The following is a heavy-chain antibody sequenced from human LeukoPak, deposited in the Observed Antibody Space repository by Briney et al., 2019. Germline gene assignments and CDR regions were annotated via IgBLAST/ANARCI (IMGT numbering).Heavy chain of an antibody. V-gene: IGHV4-59*08. Sequence: SETLSLTCTVSDGSISSYYWSWIRQPPGRGLEWIGYINYSGITNYNPSLQSRVTISVDTSKNQFSLKVSSVTAADTAVYYCARSSSSSSAFAIWGPGTMVSVSS. CDR1: DGSISSYY. CDR3: ARSSSSSSAFAI. CDR2: INYSGIT. D-gene: IGHD6-6*01. J-gene: IGHJ3*02.